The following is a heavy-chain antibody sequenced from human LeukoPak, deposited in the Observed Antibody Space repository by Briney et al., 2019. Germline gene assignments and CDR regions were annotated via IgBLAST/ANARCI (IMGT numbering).Heavy chain of an antibody. CDR1: GYTFTSYY. CDR3: ARAVAAGRRFDY. V-gene: IGHV1-46*01. J-gene: IGHJ4*02. CDR2: INPSGGST. D-gene: IGHD6-13*01. Sequence: ASVKVSCKASGYTFTSYYMHRVRQAPGQELEWMGIINPSGGSTSYAQKFQGRVTMTRDTSTSTVYMELSSLRSEDTAVYYCARAVAAGRRFDYWGQGTLVTVSS.